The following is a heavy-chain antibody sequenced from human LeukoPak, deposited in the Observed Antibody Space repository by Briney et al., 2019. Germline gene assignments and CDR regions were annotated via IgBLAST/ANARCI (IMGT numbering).Heavy chain of an antibody. CDR1: GGSFSGYY. D-gene: IGHD4-23*01. Sequence: PSETLSLTCAVYGGSFSGYYWSWIRQPPGKGLEWIGEINHSGSTNYNPSLKSRITMSVDTSKNQFSLKLSSVTAADMAVYYCARDGGGNYSFDYWGQGTLVTVSS. CDR3: ARDGGGNYSFDY. CDR2: INHSGST. V-gene: IGHV4-34*01. J-gene: IGHJ4*02.